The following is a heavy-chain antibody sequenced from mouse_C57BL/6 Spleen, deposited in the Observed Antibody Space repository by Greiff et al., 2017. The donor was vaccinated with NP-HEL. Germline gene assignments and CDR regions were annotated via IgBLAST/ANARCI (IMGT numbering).Heavy chain of an antibody. CDR3: ASGRYDYDFDY. D-gene: IGHD2-4*01. Sequence: EVQLQQSGPVLVKPGASVKMSCKASGYTFTDYYMNWVKQSHGKSLEWIGVINPYNGGTSYNQKFKGKATLTVDKSSSTAYMELNSLTSEDSAVYYCASGRYDYDFDYWGQGTTLTVSS. V-gene: IGHV1-19*01. CDR2: INPYNGGT. CDR1: GYTFTDYY. J-gene: IGHJ2*01.